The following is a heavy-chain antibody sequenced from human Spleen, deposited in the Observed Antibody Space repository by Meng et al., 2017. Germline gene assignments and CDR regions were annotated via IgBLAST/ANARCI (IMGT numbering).Heavy chain of an antibody. V-gene: IGHV3-43*01. D-gene: IGHD3-22*01. CDR2: ISWDGGST. CDR3: AKDGLSVYDSSGYPKWGWFDP. J-gene: IGHJ5*02. Sequence: GGSLRLSCAASGFTFDDYTMHWVRQAPGKGLEWVSLISWDGGSTYYADSVKGRFTISRDNSKNSLYLQMNSLSTEDTALYYCAKDGLSVYDSSGYPKWGWFDPWGQGTLVTVSS. CDR1: GFTFDDYT.